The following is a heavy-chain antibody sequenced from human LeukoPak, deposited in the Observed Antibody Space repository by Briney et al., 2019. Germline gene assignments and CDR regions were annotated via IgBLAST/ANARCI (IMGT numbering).Heavy chain of an antibody. J-gene: IGHJ4*02. V-gene: IGHV4-39*07. Sequence: PSETLSLTCTVSGGSISSSPYYWGWIRQPPGKGLEWIGSIYYSGTTHYSPSLESRVTISVDTSKNQFSLKLASVTAADTAVYYCARSGSGYLRYYFDYWGQGTLVTVSS. CDR1: GGSISSSPYY. CDR2: IYYSGTT. CDR3: ARSGSGYLRYYFDY. D-gene: IGHD5-12*01.